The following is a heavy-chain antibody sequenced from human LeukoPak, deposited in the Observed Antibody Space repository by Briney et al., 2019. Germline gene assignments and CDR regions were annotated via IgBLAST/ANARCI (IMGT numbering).Heavy chain of an antibody. J-gene: IGHJ4*02. CDR3: ARGRRWASLGY. CDR1: GDSINDDDYY. CDR2: INHSGST. D-gene: IGHD4-23*01. Sequence: KTSETLSLTCTVSGDSINDDDYYWGWIRQPPGKGLEWIGEINHSGSTNYNPSLKSRVTISVDTSKNHFSLKLSSVTAADTAVYYCARGRRWASLGYWGQGTLVTVAS. V-gene: IGHV4-34*01.